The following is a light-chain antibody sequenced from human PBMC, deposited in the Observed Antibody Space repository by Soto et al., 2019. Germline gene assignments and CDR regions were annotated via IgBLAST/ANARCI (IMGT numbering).Light chain of an antibody. CDR2: DAS. CDR1: QSVSSY. Sequence: VLTQSPATLSLSPGERVTLSCRASQSVSSYLAWYQQKPGQAPRLLIYDASNRATGIPVRFSGSGSGTDFTLTISSLEPEDFAVYYCQQRSNWTPTFGQGTKVDIK. CDR3: QQRSNWTPT. V-gene: IGKV3-11*01. J-gene: IGKJ1*01.